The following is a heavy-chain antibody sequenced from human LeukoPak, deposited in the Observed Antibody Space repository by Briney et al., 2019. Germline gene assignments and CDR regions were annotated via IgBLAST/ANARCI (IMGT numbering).Heavy chain of an antibody. V-gene: IGHV3-23*01. CDR1: GFTFSSYA. CDR3: AKASTLAGPTWFDY. CDR2: ISGSGGRT. D-gene: IGHD6-19*01. Sequence: LGGSLRLSCAASGFTFSSYAMSWVRQAPGKGLEWVSAISGSGGRTYYADSVKGRFAISRDNSKNTPYLRLNSLRAEDTAVYYCAKASTLAGPTWFDYWGQGTLVTVSS. J-gene: IGHJ4*02.